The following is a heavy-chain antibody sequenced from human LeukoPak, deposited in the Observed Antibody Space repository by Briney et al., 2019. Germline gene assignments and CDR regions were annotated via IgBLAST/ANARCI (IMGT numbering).Heavy chain of an antibody. V-gene: IGHV1-18*01. Sequence: GASVKVSCKASGYTLTSYGISWVRQARGQGLEWMGWISAYNGNTNYAQKLQGRVTMTTDTSTSTAYMELRRLRSDDTAVYYCARVPLAAAGSGAFDIWGQGTMVTVSS. D-gene: IGHD6-13*01. J-gene: IGHJ3*02. CDR3: ARVPLAAAGSGAFDI. CDR1: GYTLTSYG. CDR2: ISAYNGNT.